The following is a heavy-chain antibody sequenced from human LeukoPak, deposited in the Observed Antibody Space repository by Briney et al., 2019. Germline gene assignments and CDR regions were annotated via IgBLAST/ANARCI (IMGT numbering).Heavy chain of an antibody. J-gene: IGHJ4*02. D-gene: IGHD5-18*01. V-gene: IGHV3-11*04. Sequence: GGSLRLSCAASGFTFSDYYMSWIRQAPGKGLEWVSYISSSGSTIYYADSVKSRFTISRDNAKNSLYLQMNNLRVEDTAVYYCARDQPIGYNYGYPFDNWGQGTLVTVSS. CDR3: ARDQPIGYNYGYPFDN. CDR1: GFTFSDYY. CDR2: ISSSGSTI.